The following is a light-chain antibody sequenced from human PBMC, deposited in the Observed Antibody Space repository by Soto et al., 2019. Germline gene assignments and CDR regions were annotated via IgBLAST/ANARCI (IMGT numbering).Light chain of an antibody. Sequence: EIMMTQSPVTLSVSPGERATLSCRASQNVFSNVAWYQQRPGQPPRLLISGASTRATGVSARFSASGFGTDFTLTISSLEPEDAAVYYCQQRSNWPPITFGQGTRLEIK. J-gene: IGKJ5*01. CDR1: QNVFSN. V-gene: IGKV3-11*01. CDR3: QQRSNWPPIT. CDR2: GAS.